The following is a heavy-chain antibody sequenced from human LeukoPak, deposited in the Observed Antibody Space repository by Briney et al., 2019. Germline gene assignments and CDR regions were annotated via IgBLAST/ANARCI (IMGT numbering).Heavy chain of an antibody. J-gene: IGHJ4*02. CDR1: GGSFSGYY. V-gene: IGHV4-34*01. CDR3: ARRLEYSSGWYSRPYLY. Sequence: PSETLSLTCAVYGGSFSGYYWSWLRQPPGKGLEWFGEINHSGSTNYNPSLKSRVTISVATSKNQFPLKLSSVTAADTAVYYCARRLEYSSGWYSRPYLYWGQGTLVTVSS. D-gene: IGHD6-19*01. CDR2: INHSGST.